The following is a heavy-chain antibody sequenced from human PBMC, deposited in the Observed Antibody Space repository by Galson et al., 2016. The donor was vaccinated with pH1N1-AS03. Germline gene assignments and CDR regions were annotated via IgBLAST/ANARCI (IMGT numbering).Heavy chain of an antibody. V-gene: IGHV1-8*01. CDR2: MNPDTGNA. CDR3: ARAPTKYYEILTGYYRVWFDP. Sequence: SVKVSCKASGYTFTNYDINWVRQAPGQGLEWMGWMNPDTGNAGYAEKFQGRVTMTRNTSISTAYMELSSLRSEDTAVYYRARAPTKYYEILTGYYRVWFDPWGQGTLVAVSS. D-gene: IGHD3-9*01. J-gene: IGHJ5*02. CDR1: GYTFTNYD.